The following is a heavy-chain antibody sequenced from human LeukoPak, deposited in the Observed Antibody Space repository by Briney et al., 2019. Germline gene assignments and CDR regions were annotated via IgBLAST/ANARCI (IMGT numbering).Heavy chain of an antibody. CDR3: AELGITMIGGV. Sequence: PGGSLRLSCVVSGFTFSPYSMNWVRQAPGKGLEWVAYISGRTSTIYYADSVYGRFTISRDNAKSSLYLQMNSLRAEDTAVYYCAELGITMIGGVWGKGTTVTISS. CDR1: GFTFSPYS. V-gene: IGHV3-48*01. CDR2: ISGRTSTI. J-gene: IGHJ6*04. D-gene: IGHD3-10*02.